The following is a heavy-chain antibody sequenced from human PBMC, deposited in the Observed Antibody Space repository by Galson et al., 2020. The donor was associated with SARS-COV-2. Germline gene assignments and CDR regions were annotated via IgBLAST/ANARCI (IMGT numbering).Heavy chain of an antibody. CDR1: GFTFSSFA. D-gene: IGHD7-27*01. CDR2: ISGSTGTT. J-gene: IGHJ4*02. V-gene: IGHV3-23*01. Sequence: GSLRLSCAASGFTFSSFAMNWVRPAPGKGLEWVSAISGSTGTTYYADSVKGRFTISRDNSKNTVDLQMNSLRADDTAVYYCAKSLKLGTFDYWGQGALVTVSS. CDR3: AKSLKLGTFDY.